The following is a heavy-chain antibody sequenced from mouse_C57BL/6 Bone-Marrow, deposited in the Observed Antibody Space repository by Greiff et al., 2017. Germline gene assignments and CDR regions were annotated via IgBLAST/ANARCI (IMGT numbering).Heavy chain of an antibody. J-gene: IGHJ2*01. CDR1: GYTFTSYW. Sequence: VKLQQPGAELVRPGTSVKLSCKASGYTFTSYWMHWVKQRPGQGLEWIGVIDPSDSYTNYNQKFKGKATLTVDTSSSTAYMQLSSLTSEDSAVYYCARRDYYFDYWGQGTTLTVSS. CDR2: IDPSDSYT. CDR3: ARRDYYFDY. V-gene: IGHV1-59*01.